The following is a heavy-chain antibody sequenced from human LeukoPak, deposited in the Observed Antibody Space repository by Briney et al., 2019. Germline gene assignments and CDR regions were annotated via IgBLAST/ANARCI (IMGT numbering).Heavy chain of an antibody. V-gene: IGHV4-59*12. J-gene: IGHJ4*02. Sequence: KPSETLSLTCTVSGGSISSYYWSWIRQPPGKGLEWIGYIYYSGSTNYNPSLKSRVTISVDTSKNQFSLKLSSVTAADTAVYYCASTPYGSSWRKYYFDYWGQGTLVTVSS. CDR3: ASTPYGSSWRKYYFDY. D-gene: IGHD6-13*01. CDR2: IYYSGST. CDR1: GGSISSYY.